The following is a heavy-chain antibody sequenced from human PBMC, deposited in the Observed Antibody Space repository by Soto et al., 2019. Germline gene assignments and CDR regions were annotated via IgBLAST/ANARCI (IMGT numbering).Heavy chain of an antibody. Sequence: PGGSLRLSCTASAFTLGDYAMSWVRQAQGKGLEWVGFIRSKAYGGTTEYAASVKGRFTISRDDSKSIAYLQMNSLKTEDTAVYYCTREGGFRVVTARDAFDIWGQGTMVTVSS. D-gene: IGHD2-21*02. CDR3: TREGGFRVVTARDAFDI. CDR2: IRSKAYGGTT. CDR1: AFTLGDYA. V-gene: IGHV3-49*04. J-gene: IGHJ3*02.